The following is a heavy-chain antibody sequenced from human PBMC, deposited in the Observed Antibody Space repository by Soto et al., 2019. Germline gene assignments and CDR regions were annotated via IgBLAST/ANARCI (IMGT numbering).Heavy chain of an antibody. J-gene: IGHJ3*01. V-gene: IGHV4-34*01. CDR1: DVSFSGYY. CDR2: INYSGST. D-gene: IGHD3-16*02. Sequence: QAQLQAWGAGLLRPSETLSLTCGFSDVSFSGYYWSWIRQPPGKGLEGIGEINYSGSTKFNPSLKSRVTLSIDTSKDQFSLRLSSVTAADTAVYYCARDSGGLRLGESSLYGEKDSFDVWDQGTLVTVSS. CDR3: ARDSGGLRLGESSLYGEKDSFDV.